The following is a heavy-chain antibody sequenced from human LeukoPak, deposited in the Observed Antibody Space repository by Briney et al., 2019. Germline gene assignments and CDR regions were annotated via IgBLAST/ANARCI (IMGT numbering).Heavy chain of an antibody. J-gene: IGHJ5*02. CDR3: AKDQGMAAAGTNSNWFDP. CDR2: ISGSGGTT. CDR1: GFTFSSYA. D-gene: IGHD6-13*01. Sequence: GGSLRLSCAASGFTFSSYAMSWVRQAPGKGLEWDSGISGSGGTTYYADSVKGRFTISRDNSKNTLYLQMNSLRAEDTAVYFCAKDQGMAAAGTNSNWFDPCGQGTLVTVSS. V-gene: IGHV3-23*01.